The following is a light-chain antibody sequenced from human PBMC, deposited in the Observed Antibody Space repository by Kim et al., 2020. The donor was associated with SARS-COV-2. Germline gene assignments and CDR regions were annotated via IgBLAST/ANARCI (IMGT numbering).Light chain of an antibody. CDR1: QGISSN. J-gene: IGKJ1*01. CDR3: QQYHSWPPT. V-gene: IGKV3D-15*01. Sequence: EIVVTQSPLTLSVPPGERATLSCASQGISSNLAWYQQKPGQAPRLLISGASTGATGIPARFNGDGSGTEFTLTISNLQSEDFAVYYCQQYHSWPPTFGQGTKVDIK. CDR2: GAS.